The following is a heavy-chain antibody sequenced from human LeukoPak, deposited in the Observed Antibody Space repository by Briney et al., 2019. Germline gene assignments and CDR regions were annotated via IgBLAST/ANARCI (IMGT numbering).Heavy chain of an antibody. J-gene: IGHJ4*02. CDR1: GGSFSGYY. Sequence: SETLSLTCAVYGGSFSGYYRSWIRQPPGKGLEWIGEINHSGSTNYNPSLKSRVTISVDTSKNQFSLKLSSVTAAGTAVYYCARGVVISVHELGYCSSTSCRKDARYFDYWGQGTLVTVSS. D-gene: IGHD2-2*01. V-gene: IGHV4-34*01. CDR2: INHSGST. CDR3: ARGVVISVHELGYCSSTSCRKDARYFDY.